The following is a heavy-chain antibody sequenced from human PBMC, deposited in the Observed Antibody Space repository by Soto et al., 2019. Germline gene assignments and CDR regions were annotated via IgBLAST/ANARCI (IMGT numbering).Heavy chain of an antibody. V-gene: IGHV4-34*01. Sequence: SETLSLTCAVYGESFSGYYWSWIRQSPGKGLKWIGEANDSGSSNYDPSLKSRVSISVDTSKNQFSLELRSVTAADTALYYCARDIVFVPAAGPWSRERRYSKFDYWGHGTLVTVSS. CDR3: ARDIVFVPAAGPWSRERRYSKFDY. D-gene: IGHD2-2*01. J-gene: IGHJ4*01. CDR2: ANDSGSS. CDR1: GESFSGYY.